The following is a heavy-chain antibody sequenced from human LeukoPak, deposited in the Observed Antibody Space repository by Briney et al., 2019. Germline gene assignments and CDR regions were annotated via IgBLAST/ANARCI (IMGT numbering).Heavy chain of an antibody. CDR3: ARVGGSYSIHY. V-gene: IGHV3-74*01. J-gene: IGHJ4*02. CDR1: SFSFNTYW. Sequence: PGGSLRLSCAASSFSFNTYWMLWVRHAPGKGLVWVSRINTDGTSTTYADSVKGRFTISRDNAKNTLYLQMSSLRVEDTAVYYCARVGGSYSIHYWGQGTLVTVSS. D-gene: IGHD1-26*01. CDR2: INTDGTST.